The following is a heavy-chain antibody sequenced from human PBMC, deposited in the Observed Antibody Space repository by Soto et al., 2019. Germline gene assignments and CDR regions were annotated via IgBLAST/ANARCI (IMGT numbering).Heavy chain of an antibody. CDR3: ARLSKRLFGQYKVDY. CDR1: GDSVTHGDNY. Sequence: QVQLQKSGPGLVKASQSLSLTCTVSGDSVTHGDNYWGWIRQPPGKGLEWISYIYHTGSASFSPSLKGRGSMSVDTSSNVISLELTSVTAADTAMYYCARLSKRLFGQYKVDYWGQGVLVTVSS. J-gene: IGHJ4*02. CDR2: IYHTGSA. D-gene: IGHD3-3*01. V-gene: IGHV4-30-4*01.